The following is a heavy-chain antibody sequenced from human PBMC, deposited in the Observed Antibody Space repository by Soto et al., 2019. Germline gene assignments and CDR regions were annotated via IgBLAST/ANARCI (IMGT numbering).Heavy chain of an antibody. CDR3: ARRPYYYDSSGYYDY. J-gene: IGHJ4*02. CDR2: IIPIFGTA. Sequence: VASVKVSCKASGGTFSSYAISWVRQAPGQGLEWMGGIIPIFGTANYAQKFQGRVTITADESTSTAYMELSSLRSEDTAVYYCARRPYYYDSSGYYDYWGQGTLVTVSS. CDR1: GGTFSSYA. V-gene: IGHV1-69*13. D-gene: IGHD3-22*01.